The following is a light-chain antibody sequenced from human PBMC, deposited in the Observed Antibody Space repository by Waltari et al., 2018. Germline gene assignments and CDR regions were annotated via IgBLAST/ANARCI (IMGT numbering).Light chain of an antibody. Sequence: EVVMTQSPTTLSVSPGDRATLSCRASQSVSSYLAWYQQKPGQAPRLLIYAASTRATGVPARFSGSGSGTEFTLTISSLQSEDFAVYYCQQYSNWPPLTFGGGTKVEIK. J-gene: IGKJ4*01. CDR3: QQYSNWPPLT. V-gene: IGKV3-15*01. CDR2: AAS. CDR1: QSVSSY.